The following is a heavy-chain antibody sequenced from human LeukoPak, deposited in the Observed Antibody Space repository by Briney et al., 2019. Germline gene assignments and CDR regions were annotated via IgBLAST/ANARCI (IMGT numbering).Heavy chain of an antibody. CDR1: GFTFSSYA. J-gene: IGHJ4*02. D-gene: IGHD1-20*01. Sequence: GGSLRLSCAASGFTFSSYAMHWVRQAPGKGLEYVSAISSNGGRTYYANSVKGRFTISRDNSKNTLYLQMNSLRAEDTAIYYCARDGLTGTTYGTLDSWGQGTLVTVSS. V-gene: IGHV3-64*01. CDR3: ARDGLTGTTYGTLDS. CDR2: ISSNGGRT.